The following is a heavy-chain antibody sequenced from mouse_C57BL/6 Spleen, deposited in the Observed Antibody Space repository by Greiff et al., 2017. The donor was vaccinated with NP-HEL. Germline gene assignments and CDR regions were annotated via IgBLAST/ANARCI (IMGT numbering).Heavy chain of an antibody. Sequence: EVQLQQSGPELVKPGASVKISCKASGYSFTDYNMNWVKQSNGKSLEWIGVINPNYGTTSYNQKFKGKATLTVDQSSSTAYMQLNSLTSEDSAVYYCARSNYGSSYEGYWYFDVWGTGTTVTVSS. D-gene: IGHD1-1*01. CDR2: INPNYGTT. J-gene: IGHJ1*03. CDR3: ARSNYGSSYEGYWYFDV. V-gene: IGHV1-39*01. CDR1: GYSFTDYN.